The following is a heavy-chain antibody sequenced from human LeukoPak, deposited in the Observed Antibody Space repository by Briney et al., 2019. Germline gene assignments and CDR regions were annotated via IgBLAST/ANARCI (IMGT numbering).Heavy chain of an antibody. CDR2: VSGSGGST. Sequence: ETLSFTCSVSGGSISSYYWSWIRQPPGKGLEWVSGVSGSGGSTYYADSVKVRFTISRDNAKNTLFLQMNSLRAEDTAVYYCARGPGAFDIWGQGTMVTVSS. D-gene: IGHD2-2*01. J-gene: IGHJ3*02. V-gene: IGHV3-23*01. CDR3: ARGPGAFDI. CDR1: GGSISSYY.